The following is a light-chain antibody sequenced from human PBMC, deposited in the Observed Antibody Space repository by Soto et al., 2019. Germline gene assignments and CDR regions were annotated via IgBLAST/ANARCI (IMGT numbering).Light chain of an antibody. Sequence: EIVLTQSPGTLSLSPGERATLSCRASQSVSSSYLAWYQHKPGQAPRLLIYGASSRATGIPDRFSGSGSGTDFTLTISRLEPEDFAVYYCQQYGISPHTFGQGTKLYIK. J-gene: IGKJ2*01. V-gene: IGKV3-20*01. CDR3: QQYGISPHT. CDR2: GAS. CDR1: QSVSSSY.